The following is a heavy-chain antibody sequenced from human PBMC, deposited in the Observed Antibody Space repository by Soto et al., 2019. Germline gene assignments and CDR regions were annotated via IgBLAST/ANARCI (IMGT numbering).Heavy chain of an antibody. Sequence: QVQLVQSGAEVKKPGSSVKVSCKASGGTFSSYAISWVRQAPGQGLEWMGGIIPIFGTANYAQKFQGRVTINADESTSTVYMELSSLRSEDTAVYYCASKLFKAGFGVVISQTNYYYYGMDVWGQGTTVTVSS. CDR1: GGTFSSYA. V-gene: IGHV1-69*12. D-gene: IGHD3-3*01. J-gene: IGHJ6*02. CDR3: ASKLFKAGFGVVISQTNYYYYGMDV. CDR2: IIPIFGTA.